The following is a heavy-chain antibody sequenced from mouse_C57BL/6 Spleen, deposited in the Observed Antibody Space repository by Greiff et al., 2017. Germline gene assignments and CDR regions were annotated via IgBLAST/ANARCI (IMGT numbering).Heavy chain of an antibody. D-gene: IGHD2-3*01. CDR1: GFSLTSYG. J-gene: IGHJ4*01. CDR3: AKKDDGYYGGAMDY. Sequence: QVQLKESGPGLVQPSQSLSITCTVSGFSLTSYGVHWVRQSPGKGLEWLGVIWRGGSTDYNAAFMSRLSITKDNSKSQVFFKMNSLQADDTAIYYCAKKDDGYYGGAMDYWGQGTSVTVSS. CDR2: IWRGGST. V-gene: IGHV2-5*01.